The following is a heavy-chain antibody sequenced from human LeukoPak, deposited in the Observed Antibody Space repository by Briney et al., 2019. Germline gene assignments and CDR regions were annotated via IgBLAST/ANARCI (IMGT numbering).Heavy chain of an antibody. J-gene: IGHJ4*02. V-gene: IGHV3-64D*09. D-gene: IGHD1-26*01. CDR3: VKDLSGSYTFDY. CDR1: GFSVSNNY. Sequence: GGSLRLSCAASGFSVSNNYMSWVRQAPGKGLEYVSGINDYGSRTHYGDSAKGRFIISRDDSRNTVFLHMNSLRGDDTALYYCVKDLSGSYTFDYWGQGILVTVSS. CDR2: NDYGSRT.